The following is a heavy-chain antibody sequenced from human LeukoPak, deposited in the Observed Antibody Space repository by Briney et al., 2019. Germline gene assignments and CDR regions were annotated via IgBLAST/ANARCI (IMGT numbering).Heavy chain of an antibody. CDR3: AKDGTYSSSYYYYYGMDV. D-gene: IGHD6-6*01. V-gene: IGHV3-23*01. CDR1: GFTFSSYA. Sequence: PGGSLRLSCAASGFTFSSYAMSWVRQAPGKGLGWVSAISGSGGSTYYADSVKGRFTISRDNSKNTLYLQMNSLRAEDTAVYYCAKDGTYSSSYYYYYGMDVWGQGTTVTVSS. J-gene: IGHJ6*02. CDR2: ISGSGGST.